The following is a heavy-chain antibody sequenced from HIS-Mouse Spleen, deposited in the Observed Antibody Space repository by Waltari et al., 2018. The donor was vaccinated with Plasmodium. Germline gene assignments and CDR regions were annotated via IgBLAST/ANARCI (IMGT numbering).Heavy chain of an antibody. J-gene: IGHJ6*02. CDR3: ASLPRVEEVTTPFYYYYYGMDV. Sequence: QLQLQESGPGLVKPSETLSLTCPVPVGPIRSSSYYWGLLRQPPGKGLEWFGSIYYSGSTYYNPSLKSRVTISVDTSKNQFSLKLSSVTAADTAVYYCASLPRVEEVTTPFYYYYYGMDVWGQGTTVTVSS. D-gene: IGHD4-4*01. V-gene: IGHV4-39*01. CDR1: VGPIRSSSYY. CDR2: IYYSGST.